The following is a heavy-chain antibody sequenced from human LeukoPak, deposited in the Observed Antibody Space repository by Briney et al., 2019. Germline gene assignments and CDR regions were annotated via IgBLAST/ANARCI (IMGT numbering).Heavy chain of an antibody. V-gene: IGHV5-51*01. Sequence: GESLKISCNGSGFXFPKYWIRWVRQMPGKGLECTGLIHPGDSETRYSPSFQGQVTISADKSICTAYLQWSSLKASDSAMYYCAGAGIVGATTSLDAFDIWGQGTMVTVSS. CDR2: IHPGDSET. CDR1: GFXFPKYW. CDR3: AGAGIVGATTSLDAFDI. J-gene: IGHJ3*02. D-gene: IGHD1-26*01.